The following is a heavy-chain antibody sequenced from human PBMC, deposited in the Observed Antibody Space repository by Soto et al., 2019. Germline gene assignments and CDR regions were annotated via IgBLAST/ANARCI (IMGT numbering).Heavy chain of an antibody. D-gene: IGHD4-17*01. Sequence: GGSLRLSCAASGFSFSNAWMNWVRQAPGKGLEWVGRIKSKTDGGTTDYAAPVKGRFTISRDDSKNTMYLQMNSLKTEDTAVYYCSTPTVTTNHYYNYYGTDVWGQGTTVTVSS. J-gene: IGHJ6*02. CDR3: STPTVTTNHYYNYYGTDV. CDR2: IKSKTDGGTT. V-gene: IGHV3-15*07. CDR1: GFSFSNAW.